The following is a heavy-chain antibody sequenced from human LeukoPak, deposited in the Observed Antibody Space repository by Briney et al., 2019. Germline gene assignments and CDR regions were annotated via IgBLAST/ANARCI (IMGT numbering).Heavy chain of an antibody. V-gene: IGHV1-18*01. CDR3: ARARFSSRNRDGYLDS. CDR1: GYTFSNYG. CDR2: ISGINTNT. Sequence: ASVKVSCKASGYTFSNYGVHWVRQAPGHGLEWMGCISGINTNTNYAQKVQGRVTMTADTSTATAYMELRSLRSDDTAVYYCARARFSSRNRDGYLDSWGEGTLVTVSS. D-gene: IGHD6-13*01. J-gene: IGHJ4*02.